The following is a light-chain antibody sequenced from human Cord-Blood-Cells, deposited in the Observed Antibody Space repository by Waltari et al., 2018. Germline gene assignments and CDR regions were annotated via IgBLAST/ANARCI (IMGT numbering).Light chain of an antibody. V-gene: IGLV2-11*01. CDR3: CSYAGSYTYV. CDR1: SSDVGGYNY. J-gene: IGLJ1*01. Sequence: QSALTQPRSVSGSPGQSVTISCTGTSSDVGGYNYVSWYQQHPGKATKLMIYDVSKRPSGVPDRFSGSKSGNTASLTISGLQAEDEADYYCCSYAGSYTYVFGTGTKFTVL. CDR2: DVS.